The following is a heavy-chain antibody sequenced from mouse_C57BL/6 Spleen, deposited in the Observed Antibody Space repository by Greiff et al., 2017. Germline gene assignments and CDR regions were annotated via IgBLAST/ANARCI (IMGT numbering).Heavy chain of an antibody. CDR3: ARSRDPYGKYYFDY. D-gene: IGHD1-1*01. CDR2: INPNYGTT. CDR1: GYSFTDYN. J-gene: IGHJ2*01. Sequence: ESGPELVKPGASVKISCKASGYSFTDYNMNWVKQSNGKSLEWIGVINPNYGTTSYNQKFKGKATLTVDQSSSTAYMQLNSLTSEDSAVYYCARSRDPYGKYYFDYWGQGTTLTVSS. V-gene: IGHV1-39*01.